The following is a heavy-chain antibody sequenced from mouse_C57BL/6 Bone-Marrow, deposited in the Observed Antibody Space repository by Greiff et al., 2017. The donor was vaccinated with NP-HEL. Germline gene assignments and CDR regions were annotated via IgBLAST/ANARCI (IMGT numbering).Heavy chain of an antibody. V-gene: IGHV1-55*01. CDR2: IYPGSGST. CDR1: GYTFTSYW. J-gene: IGHJ4*01. CDR3: ASPLLLRYPYYAMDY. D-gene: IGHD1-1*01. Sequence: VKLQQPGAELVKPGASVKMSCKASGYTFTSYWITWVKQRPGQGLEWIGDIYPGSGSTNYNEKFKSKATLTVDTSSSTAYMQLSSLTSEDSAVYYCASPLLLRYPYYAMDYWGQGTSVTVSS.